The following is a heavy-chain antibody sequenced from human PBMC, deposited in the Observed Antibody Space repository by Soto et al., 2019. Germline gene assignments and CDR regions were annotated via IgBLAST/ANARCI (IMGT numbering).Heavy chain of an antibody. CDR2: IYWDDDK. CDR3: AHRPSYCSGGSCYSGFDY. D-gene: IGHD2-15*01. CDR1: GFSLSTSGVG. J-gene: IGHJ4*02. Sequence: SGPTLVNPTQTLTLTCTFSGFSLSTSGVGVGWIRQPPGKALEWLTLIYWDDDKRYSPSLKSRLTITKDTSKNQVVLTMTNMDPVDTATYYCAHRPSYCSGGSCYSGFDYWGQGTLVTVSS. V-gene: IGHV2-5*02.